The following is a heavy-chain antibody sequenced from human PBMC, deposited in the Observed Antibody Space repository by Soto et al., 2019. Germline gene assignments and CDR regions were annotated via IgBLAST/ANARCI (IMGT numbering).Heavy chain of an antibody. CDR3: ARGTVGATIPFDY. CDR1: GYTFTSYG. J-gene: IGHJ4*02. V-gene: IGHV1-18*01. D-gene: IGHD1-26*01. Sequence: ASVKVYCKASGYTFTSYGINWVRQAPGQGLEWMGWISTYNGNTNYAQKLQGRVTMTTDTSTNTAYMELRSLRSDDTAMYYCARGTVGATIPFDYWGQGTLVTVSS. CDR2: ISTYNGNT.